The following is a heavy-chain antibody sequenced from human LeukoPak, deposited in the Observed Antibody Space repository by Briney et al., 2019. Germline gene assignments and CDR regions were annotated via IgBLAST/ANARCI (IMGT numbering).Heavy chain of an antibody. D-gene: IGHD1-26*01. J-gene: IGHJ6*03. CDR3: AKDDGGSYYIYYYYMDV. CDR1: GFTFSNYG. CDR2: ISGSGGRT. Sequence: GGSLRLSCAASGFTFSNYGMSWVRQAPGKGLEWVSAISGSGGRTYHADSVKGRFTISRDNSKNTLYLQMNTLRAEDTAVYYCAKDDGGSYYIYYYYMDVWGKGTTVTISS. V-gene: IGHV3-23*01.